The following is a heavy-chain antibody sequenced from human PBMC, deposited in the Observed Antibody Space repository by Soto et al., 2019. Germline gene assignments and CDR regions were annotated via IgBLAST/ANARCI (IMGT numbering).Heavy chain of an antibody. V-gene: IGHV3-23*01. D-gene: IGHD2-2*01. J-gene: IGHJ4*02. Sequence: GGSLRLSCAASGFTFSNYAMNWVRQAPGKGLEWVSGISGGSGDNTFYADSVKGRFTISRDNSKNTLHLQMNSLRTEDTAVYYCAKNQPSWATRAAFDYWGQGXLVTV. CDR2: ISGGSGDNT. CDR1: GFTFSNYA. CDR3: AKNQPSWATRAAFDY.